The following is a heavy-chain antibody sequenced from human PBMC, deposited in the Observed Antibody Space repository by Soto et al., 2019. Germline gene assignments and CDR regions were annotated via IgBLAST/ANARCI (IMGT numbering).Heavy chain of an antibody. J-gene: IGHJ4*02. CDR1: GFSLSARGVG. V-gene: IGHV2-5*01. Sequence: QITLKESGPALVKPTQTLKLTCTVSGFSLSARGVGVSWIRQPPGKALEWLGIMHWNDDKRYSPSLQSRLTITKDTSKDQVVLTMTNMDPLDTATYYCAHSPWGATPDYWGQGTLVTVSS. CDR3: AHSPWGATPDY. CDR2: MHWNDDK. D-gene: IGHD3-16*01.